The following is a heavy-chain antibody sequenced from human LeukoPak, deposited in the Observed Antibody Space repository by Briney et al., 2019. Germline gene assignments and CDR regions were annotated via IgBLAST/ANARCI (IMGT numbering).Heavy chain of an antibody. D-gene: IGHD3-3*01. Sequence: GGSLRLSCAASGFTFSSYAMSWVRQAPGKGLEWVSAISGSGGSTYYADSVKGRFTISRDNAENSLYLQMNSLRAEDTAVYYCARSSGDSFWSGYYTAYFDYWGQGTLVTVSS. CDR1: GFTFSSYA. CDR3: ARSSGDSFWSGYYTAYFDY. J-gene: IGHJ4*02. CDR2: ISGSGGST. V-gene: IGHV3-23*01.